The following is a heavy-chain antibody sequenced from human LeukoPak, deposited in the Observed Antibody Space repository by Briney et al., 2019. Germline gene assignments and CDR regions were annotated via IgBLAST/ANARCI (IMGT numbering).Heavy chain of an antibody. D-gene: IGHD6-19*01. CDR1: GGSFSGYY. CDR2: INHSGST. V-gene: IGHV4-34*01. CDR3: ARGATEIAVAVLPFDY. J-gene: IGHJ4*01. Sequence: SETLSLTCAVYGGSFSGYYWSWIRQPPGKGLEWIGEINHSGSTNYNTSLKSRITISVKTSNNQFSLKLSSVTAADTAVYYCARGATEIAVAVLPFDYWGQGTLVTVSS.